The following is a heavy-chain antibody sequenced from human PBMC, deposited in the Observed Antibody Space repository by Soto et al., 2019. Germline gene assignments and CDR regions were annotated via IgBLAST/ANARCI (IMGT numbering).Heavy chain of an antibody. Sequence: GGSLRLSCAASGFTFSSYAMSWVRQAPGKGLEWVSAISGSGGSTYYADSVKGRFTISRDNSKNTLYLQMNSLRAEDTAVYYCAKDCGGGSCYPRPEYFQHWGQGTLVTVSS. CDR1: GFTFSSYA. J-gene: IGHJ1*01. CDR3: AKDCGGGSCYPRPEYFQH. CDR2: ISGSGGST. V-gene: IGHV3-23*01. D-gene: IGHD2-15*01.